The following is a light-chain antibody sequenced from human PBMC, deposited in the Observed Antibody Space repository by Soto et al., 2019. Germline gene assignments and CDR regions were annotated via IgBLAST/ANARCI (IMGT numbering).Light chain of an antibody. J-gene: IGKJ5*01. V-gene: IGKV3-20*01. CDR1: QSVSRSY. CDR3: QQYGRSLPIT. Sequence: AQAPGTLSLSPGEGATLCCRASQSVSRSYLAWYQQKPGQAPRLRIYGASSRATGIPDRFSGSGSGTDFTLTISRLEPEDFAVYYCQQYGRSLPITFGQGRRPET. CDR2: GAS.